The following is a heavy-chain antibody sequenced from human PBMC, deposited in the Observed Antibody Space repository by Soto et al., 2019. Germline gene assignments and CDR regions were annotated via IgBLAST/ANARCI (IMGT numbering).Heavy chain of an antibody. V-gene: IGHV1-2*04. CDR2: INPNSGGT. CDR1: GYTFTGYY. Sequence: ASVKVSCKASGYTFTGYYMHWVRQAPGQGLEWMGWINPNSGGTNYAQKFQGWVTMTRDTSISTAYMELSRLRSDDTAVYYCARSSGPVVPAAVGSGYYYMDVWGKGTTVTVSS. CDR3: ARSSGPVVPAAVGSGYYYMDV. D-gene: IGHD2-2*01. J-gene: IGHJ6*03.